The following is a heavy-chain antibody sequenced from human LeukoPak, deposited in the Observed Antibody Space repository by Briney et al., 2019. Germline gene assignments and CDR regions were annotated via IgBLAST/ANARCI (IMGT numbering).Heavy chain of an antibody. CDR1: GFTLTDYN. Sequence: GGSLRLSCAASGFTLTDYNMHWVRQAPGRGLEYVAFIQYDGTVEYYADSVKGRFTMSRDNSKNTLYLQMNSLRAEDTAVYYCAKPYYDFWSGWDWGQGTLVTVSS. J-gene: IGHJ4*02. V-gene: IGHV3-30*02. CDR3: AKPYYDFWSGWD. CDR2: IQYDGTVE. D-gene: IGHD3-3*01.